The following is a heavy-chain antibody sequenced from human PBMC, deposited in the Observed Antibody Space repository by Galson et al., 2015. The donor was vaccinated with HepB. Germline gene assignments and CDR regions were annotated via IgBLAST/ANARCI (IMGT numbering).Heavy chain of an antibody. D-gene: IGHD4-23*01. CDR1: GGSISSYY. J-gene: IGHJ3*02. Sequence: LSLTCTASGGSISSYYWSWIRQPPGKGLEWIGYIYYSGSTNYNPSLKSRVTISVDTSKNQFSLKLSSVTAADTAVYYCARGSRVVTKRPWAAFDIWGQGTMVTVSS. V-gene: IGHV4-59*01. CDR2: IYYSGST. CDR3: ARGSRVVTKRPWAAFDI.